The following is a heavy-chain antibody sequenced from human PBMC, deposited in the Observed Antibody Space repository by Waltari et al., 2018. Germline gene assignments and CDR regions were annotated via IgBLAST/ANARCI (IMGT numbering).Heavy chain of an antibody. CDR1: GYTFTSYY. V-gene: IGHV1-2*02. J-gene: IGHJ4*02. Sequence: QVQLVQSGAEVRKPGASVKVSCKASGYTFTSYYMHWVRQAPGQGLEWMGIINPSSGGTNYAQKFQGRVTMTRDTSISTAYMELSRLRSDDTAVYYCARTPIAVAGYYFDYWGQGTLVTVSS. CDR3: ARTPIAVAGYYFDY. D-gene: IGHD6-19*01. CDR2: INPSSGGT.